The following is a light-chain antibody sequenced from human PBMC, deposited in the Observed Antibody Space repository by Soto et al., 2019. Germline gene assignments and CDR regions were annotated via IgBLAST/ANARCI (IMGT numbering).Light chain of an antibody. Sequence: DTVMTQSPLSLSVPLGQSASISCRSSQSLLYSDGDTYLNWYHQRPGQSPRHLIHKVSQRDSGVADRISGSGSGTEYTREIRRVQDEDVGVYYCLQATNWPWTFGKGTKVDI. CDR3: LQATNWPWT. V-gene: IGKV2-30*01. CDR2: KVS. CDR1: QSLLYSDGDTY. J-gene: IGKJ1*01.